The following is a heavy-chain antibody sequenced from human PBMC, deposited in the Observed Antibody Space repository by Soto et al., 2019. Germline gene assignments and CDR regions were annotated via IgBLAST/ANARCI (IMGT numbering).Heavy chain of an antibody. D-gene: IGHD5-12*01. V-gene: IGHV1-69*01. CDR1: GGTFNNYA. J-gene: IGHJ4*02. CDR3: ARGGVDVVATSAFDY. CDR2: IIPIIGTA. Sequence: QVQLVQSGAEVKKPGSSVKVSCTASGGTFNNYAISWVRQAPGQGLEWMGGIIPIIGTADYAHKFQGRLAISAAESTGTTFMELSSLRSEDTALYYCARGGVDVVATSAFDYWGQGTLVTVSS.